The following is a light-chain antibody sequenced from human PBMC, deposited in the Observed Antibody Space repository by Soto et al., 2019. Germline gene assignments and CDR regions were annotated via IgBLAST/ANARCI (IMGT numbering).Light chain of an antibody. CDR3: QSYDSSLSGYV. CDR1: SSNIGAGYD. CDR2: GNS. J-gene: IGLJ1*01. V-gene: IGLV1-40*01. Sequence: QFVLTQPPAVSGAAGQRGTISCTGSSSNIGAGYDVHWYQQLPGTAPKLLIYGNSNRPSGVPDRFSGSKSGTSASLAITGLQAEDEADYYCQSYDSSLSGYVFGTGTKVTV.